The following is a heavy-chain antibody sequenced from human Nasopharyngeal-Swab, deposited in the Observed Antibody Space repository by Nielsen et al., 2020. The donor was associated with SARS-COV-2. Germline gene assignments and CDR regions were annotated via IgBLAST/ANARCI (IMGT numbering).Heavy chain of an antibody. D-gene: IGHD2-2*01. V-gene: IGHV3-23*01. CDR3: AKDLNSEGYCSSTSCYVLDYYGMDV. J-gene: IGHJ6*02. Sequence: GESLKISCAASGFTFSSYAMSWVRQAPGKGLEWVSAISGSGGSTYYADSVKGQFTISRDNSKNTLYLQMNSLRAEDTAVYYCAKDLNSEGYCSSTSCYVLDYYGMDVWGQGTTVTVSS. CDR1: GFTFSSYA. CDR2: ISGSGGST.